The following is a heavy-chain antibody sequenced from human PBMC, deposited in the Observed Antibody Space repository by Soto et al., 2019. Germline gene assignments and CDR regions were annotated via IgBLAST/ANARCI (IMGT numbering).Heavy chain of an antibody. CDR1: GGTFGSYA. J-gene: IGHJ6*02. V-gene: IGHV1-69*01. Sequence: QVQLVQSGAEVKKPGSSVKVSCTASGGTFGSYAISWVRQAPGQGLEWMGGIIPIPGTANYAQKLQGRVTIAADESTSSAYTELSSLRSEYTAVYCWARSQGSSTSLEIYYYYYYGMDVWGQGTTVTVSS. D-gene: IGHD2-2*01. CDR2: IIPIPGTA. CDR3: ARSQGSSTSLEIYYYYYYGMDV.